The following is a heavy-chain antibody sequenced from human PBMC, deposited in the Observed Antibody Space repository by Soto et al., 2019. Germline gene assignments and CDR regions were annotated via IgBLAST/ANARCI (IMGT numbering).Heavy chain of an antibody. V-gene: IGHV4-30-4*01. CDR3: ARGPSGDKVDS. Sequence: QVQLQESGPGLVKPSQTLSLTCTVSGGSISTVNYWWSWIRQSPDMGLEWIGHIYTGGSTYNNPSMGSRVTMSVDTSKNQLSLTLSSVSAADTAVYYCARGPSGDKVDSWGQGTLVTVSS. D-gene: IGHD7-27*01. CDR2: IYTGGST. CDR1: GGSISTVNYW. J-gene: IGHJ4*02.